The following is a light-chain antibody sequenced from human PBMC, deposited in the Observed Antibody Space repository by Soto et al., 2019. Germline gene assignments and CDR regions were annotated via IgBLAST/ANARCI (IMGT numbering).Light chain of an antibody. CDR3: QQYGSSST. CDR2: GAS. J-gene: IGKJ5*01. CDR1: QSVSSN. V-gene: IGKV3-20*01. Sequence: EIVLTQSPATLSLSPGERATFSCKASQSVSSNLAWYQQKPGQAPRLLIYGASTRATGIPARFSGSGSGTDFTLTISRLEPDDFAVYYCQQYGSSSTFGQGTRLEIK.